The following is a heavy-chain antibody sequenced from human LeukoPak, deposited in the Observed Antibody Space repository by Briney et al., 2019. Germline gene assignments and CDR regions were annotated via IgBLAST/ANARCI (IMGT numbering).Heavy chain of an antibody. Sequence: PSETLSLTCSVSGVSISGHYWSWIRQTPGMRPEWIGYIFYSGDTNYNPSLNSRLTISVDTSRNQFSLKLTSVTAADTGFYYCARLTQPWLRIGGSYFDSWGHGILVTVSS. J-gene: IGHJ4*01. V-gene: IGHV4-59*11. CDR2: IFYSGDT. CDR3: ARLTQPWLRIGGSYFDS. D-gene: IGHD5-12*01. CDR1: GVSISGHY.